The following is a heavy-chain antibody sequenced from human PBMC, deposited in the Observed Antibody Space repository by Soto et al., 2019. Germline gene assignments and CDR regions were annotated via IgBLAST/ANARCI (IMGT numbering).Heavy chain of an antibody. J-gene: IGHJ6*02. CDR1: GGSISSSSYY. V-gene: IGHV4-39*01. CDR2: IYYSGST. Sequence: SETLSLTCTVSGGSISSSSYYWGWIRQPPGKGLEWIGSIYYSGSTYYNPSLKSRVTISVDTSKNQFSLKLSSVTAADTAVYYCAGQPTAGSYYDLGSYYYYYSMDVWGQGTTVTVSS. CDR3: AGQPTAGSYYDLGSYYYYYSMDV. D-gene: IGHD3-10*01.